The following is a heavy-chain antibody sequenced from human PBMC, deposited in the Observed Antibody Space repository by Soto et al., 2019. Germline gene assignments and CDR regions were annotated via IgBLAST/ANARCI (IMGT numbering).Heavy chain of an antibody. CDR2: IYYSGSP. J-gene: IGHJ4*02. Sequence: SETLSLTCTVSGVSIRSGGYYWSWIRQHPGKGLEWIGYIYYSGSPYYNPSLESRLTISIDTSKNQFSLRLASVTAADTAVYYCARTLPNRQLFDSWSQGTLVTVSS. CDR1: GVSIRSGGYY. CDR3: ARTLPNRQLFDS. V-gene: IGHV4-31*03. D-gene: IGHD1-1*01.